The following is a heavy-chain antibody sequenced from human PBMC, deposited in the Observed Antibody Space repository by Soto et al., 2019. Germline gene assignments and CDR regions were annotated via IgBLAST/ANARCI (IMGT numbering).Heavy chain of an antibody. CDR1: GYSFTNYW. Sequence: GESLKISCKGSGYSFTNYWIGWVRQMPGKGLEWMAIIYPDESDTRYSPSFQGQVTISADKSISTAYLQWSSLKASDTAMFYCVRRGLRGGGYFPYYYYGRNIWGKGTRVPVSP. V-gene: IGHV5-51*01. J-gene: IGHJ6*04. CDR3: VRRGLRGGGYFPYYYYGRNI. D-gene: IGHD5-12*01. CDR2: IYPDESDT.